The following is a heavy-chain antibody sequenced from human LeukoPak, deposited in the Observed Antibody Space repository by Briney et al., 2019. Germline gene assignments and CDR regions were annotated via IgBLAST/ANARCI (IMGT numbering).Heavy chain of an antibody. J-gene: IGHJ4*02. CDR1: GGSISSYY. CDR3: ARGPYRSGGSCYGYFDY. CDR2: IYYSGST. Sequence: SETLSLTCTVSGGSISSYYWSWIRQPPGKGLEWIGYIYYSGSTNYNPSLKSRVTISVDTSKNQFSLKLSSVTAADTAVYYCARGPYRSGGSCYGYFDYWGQGTLVTVSS. D-gene: IGHD2-15*01. V-gene: IGHV4-59*01.